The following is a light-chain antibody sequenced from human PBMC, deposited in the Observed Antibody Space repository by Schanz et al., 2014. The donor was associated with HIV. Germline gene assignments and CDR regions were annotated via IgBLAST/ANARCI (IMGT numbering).Light chain of an antibody. J-gene: IGKJ5*01. V-gene: IGKV1-5*03. CDR2: KAT. Sequence: DTQMTQSPSTLSASVGDRVTITCRASQSVSIWLAWYQQKPGKAPKALIYKATSLESGVPSRFSGSGSGTEFTLTISSLQPDDFATYYCQHYDDLPYAFGQGTRVEIK. CDR3: QHYDDLPYA. CDR1: QSVSIW.